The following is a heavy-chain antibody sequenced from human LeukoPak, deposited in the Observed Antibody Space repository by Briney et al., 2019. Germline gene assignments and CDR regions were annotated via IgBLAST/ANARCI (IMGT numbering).Heavy chain of an antibody. CDR1: GDSVSTNSAA. CDR3: ARGDIALDY. V-gene: IGHV6-1*01. D-gene: IGHD5-12*01. CDR2: TYYKSKWYN. Sequence: SQTLSLTCAISGDSVSTNSAAWNWIRQSPSRGLEWLGRTYYKSKWYNNYAVSVKGRITINPDTSKNQFSLHLSSVTPEDTAVYYCARGDIALDYWGQGAPVTVSS. J-gene: IGHJ4*02.